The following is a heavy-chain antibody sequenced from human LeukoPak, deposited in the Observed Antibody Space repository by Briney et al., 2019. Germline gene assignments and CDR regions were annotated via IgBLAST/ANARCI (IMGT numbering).Heavy chain of an antibody. V-gene: IGHV4-59*12. CDR1: GGSLSTYY. CDR3: ARSQAAAGYNWFDP. J-gene: IGHJ5*02. CDR2: IYHSGST. D-gene: IGHD6-13*01. Sequence: PSETLSLTCTVSGGSLSTYYWSWIRQPPGKGLEWLGFIYHSGSTNYNPSLKSRVTISVDKSKNQFSLKLSSVTAADTAVYYCARSQAAAGYNWFDPWGQGTLVTVSS.